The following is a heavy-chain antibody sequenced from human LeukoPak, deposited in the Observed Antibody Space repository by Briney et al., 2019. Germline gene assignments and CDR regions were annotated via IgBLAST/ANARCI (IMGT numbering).Heavy chain of an antibody. V-gene: IGHV3-30*04. CDR3: ASSSNYYDSSGYFDY. Sequence: GGSLRLSCAASGFTFSSYAMHWVRQAPGKGLECVAVISYDGSNKYYADSVKGRFTISRDNSKNTLYLQMNSLRAEDTAVYYCASSSNYYDSSGYFDYWGQGTLVTVSS. J-gene: IGHJ4*02. CDR2: ISYDGSNK. D-gene: IGHD3-22*01. CDR1: GFTFSSYA.